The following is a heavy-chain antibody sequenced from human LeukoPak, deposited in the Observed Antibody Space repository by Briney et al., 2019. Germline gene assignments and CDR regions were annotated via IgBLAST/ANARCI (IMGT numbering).Heavy chain of an antibody. Sequence: PSETLSLTCTVSGGSISSYYWSWIRQPPGKGLEWIGYIYYSGSTNYNPSLKSRVTISVDTSKNQFSLKLSSVTAADTAVYYCASARSLLWFGELPTPNWFDPWGQGTLVTVSS. V-gene: IGHV4-59*01. CDR3: ASARSLLWFGELPTPNWFDP. D-gene: IGHD3-10*01. CDR2: IYYSGST. J-gene: IGHJ5*02. CDR1: GGSISSYY.